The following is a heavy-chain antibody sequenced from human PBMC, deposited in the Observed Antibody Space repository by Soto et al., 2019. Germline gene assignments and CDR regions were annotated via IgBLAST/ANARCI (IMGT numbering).Heavy chain of an antibody. CDR1: GFTFSSYG. CDR2: IWYDGSNK. Sequence: PGGSLRLSCASSGFTFSSYGMHLVRQAPGKGLEWVAVIWYDGSNKYYADSVKGRFTISRDNSKNTLYLQMNSLRAEDTAVYYCAAQRRAFDIWGQGTMVTVSS. CDR3: AAQRRAFDI. J-gene: IGHJ3*02. V-gene: IGHV3-33*01.